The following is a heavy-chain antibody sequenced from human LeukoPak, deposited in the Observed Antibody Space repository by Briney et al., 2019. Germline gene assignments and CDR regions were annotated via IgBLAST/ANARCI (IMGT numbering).Heavy chain of an antibody. CDR1: GGSISSSSYY. Sequence: SETLSLTCTVSGGSISSSSYYWGWIRQPPGKGLEWIGRIYYSGSTYYNPSLKSRVTISVDTSKNQFSLKLSSVTAADTAVYYCVRHLQYSSGWSDAFDIWGQGTMVTVSS. V-gene: IGHV4-39*01. CDR2: IYYSGST. J-gene: IGHJ3*02. D-gene: IGHD6-19*01. CDR3: VRHLQYSSGWSDAFDI.